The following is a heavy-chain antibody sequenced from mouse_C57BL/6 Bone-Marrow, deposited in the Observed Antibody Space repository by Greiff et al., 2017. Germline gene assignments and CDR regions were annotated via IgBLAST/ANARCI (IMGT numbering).Heavy chain of an antibody. CDR2: IWTGGGT. Sequence: VMLVESGPGLVAPSQSLSITCTVSGFSFTSYAISWVRQPPGKGLEWLGVIWTGGGTNYNSALKSRLSISKDNSKSQVFLKMNSLQTDDKARYYCARNDYGSSYSFAYWGQGTLVTVSA. D-gene: IGHD1-1*01. J-gene: IGHJ3*01. CDR1: GFSFTSYA. V-gene: IGHV2-9-1*01. CDR3: ARNDYGSSYSFAY.